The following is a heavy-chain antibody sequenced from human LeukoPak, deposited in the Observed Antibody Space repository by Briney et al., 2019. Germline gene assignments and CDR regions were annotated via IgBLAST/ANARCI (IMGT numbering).Heavy chain of an antibody. Sequence: ASVKVSCKASGYTFTGYYMHWVRQAPGQGLEWMGWINPNSGGTNYAQKFQGRVTMTRDTSISTAYMELSRLRSDDTAVYYCARASGYYSPNPPGMWGQGTLDTVSS. J-gene: IGHJ4*02. CDR1: GYTFTGYY. CDR2: INPNSGGT. V-gene: IGHV1-2*02. CDR3: ARASGYYSPNPPGM. D-gene: IGHD3-22*01.